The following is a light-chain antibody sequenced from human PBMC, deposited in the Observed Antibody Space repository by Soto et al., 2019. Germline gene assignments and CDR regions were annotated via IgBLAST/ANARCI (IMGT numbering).Light chain of an antibody. J-gene: IGKJ5*01. CDR1: QSVSSSY. Sequence: EIVLTQSPGTLSLSPGERAALSCRASQSVSSSYLAWYQQKPGQAPRLLIYGASSRPTGIPDRFSGSGSGTDFTLTISRLEPEDFAVYYCQQYGSSSTFGQGKRLEI. V-gene: IGKV3-20*01. CDR3: QQYGSSST. CDR2: GAS.